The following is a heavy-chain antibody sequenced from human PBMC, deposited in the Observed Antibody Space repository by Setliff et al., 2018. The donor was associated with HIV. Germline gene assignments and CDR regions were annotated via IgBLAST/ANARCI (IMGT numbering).Heavy chain of an antibody. CDR2: INHSGST. J-gene: IGHJ4*01. CDR1: GGSFSGYY. Sequence: PSETLSLTCAVYGGSFSGYYWSWIRQPPGKGLEWIGEINHSGSTAYNLALESRVSMSIDTSKNQFSLKLTSVTAADTAIYYCARGRDYTGSWFRPFYLDFWGHGNLVTVS. V-gene: IGHV4-34*01. D-gene: IGHD3-3*01. CDR3: ARGRDYTGSWFRPFYLDF.